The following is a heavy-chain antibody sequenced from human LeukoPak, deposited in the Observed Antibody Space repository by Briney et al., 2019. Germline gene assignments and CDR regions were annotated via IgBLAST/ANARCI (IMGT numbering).Heavy chain of an antibody. CDR2: TYYSGST. Sequence: SETLSLTCTVSGGSISSYYWSWIRQPPGKGLEWIGYTYYSGSTNYNPSLKSRVTVSADMSKNQFSLKLNSVTAADTAVYYCARGLGPIYFDYWGQGTLVTVSS. D-gene: IGHD3-16*01. J-gene: IGHJ4*02. CDR1: GGSISSYY. CDR3: ARGLGPIYFDY. V-gene: IGHV4-59*01.